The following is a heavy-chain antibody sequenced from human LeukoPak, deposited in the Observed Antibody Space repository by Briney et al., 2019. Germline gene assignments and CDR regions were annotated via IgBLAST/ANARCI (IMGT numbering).Heavy chain of an antibody. V-gene: IGHV3-23*01. J-gene: IGHJ4*02. CDR2: ISVSDNST. CDR1: GFTFSSYA. D-gene: IGHD3-3*01. CDR3: AGDKSLWGGYYGVFDY. Sequence: GGSLRLSCAASGFTFSSYAMNWVRQAPGKGLEWVSSISVSDNSTYYADSVKGRFTISRDNSENTLYLQMNSLRAEDTAVYYCAGDKSLWGGYYGVFDYWGQGNLVTVSS.